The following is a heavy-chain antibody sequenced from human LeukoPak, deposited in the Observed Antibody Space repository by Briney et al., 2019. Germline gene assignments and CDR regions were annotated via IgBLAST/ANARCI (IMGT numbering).Heavy chain of an antibody. CDR2: IYPGDSDT. Sequence: GESLKISCEGSGYSFASYWIGWVRQLPGKGLEWMGIIYPGDSDTRYSPSFQGQVTISADKSISTAYLQWSSLKASDTAMYYCARLPCGGDCYYYYYYMDVWGKGTTVTVSS. J-gene: IGHJ6*03. V-gene: IGHV5-51*01. D-gene: IGHD2-21*01. CDR1: GYSFASYW. CDR3: ARLPCGGDCYYYYYYMDV.